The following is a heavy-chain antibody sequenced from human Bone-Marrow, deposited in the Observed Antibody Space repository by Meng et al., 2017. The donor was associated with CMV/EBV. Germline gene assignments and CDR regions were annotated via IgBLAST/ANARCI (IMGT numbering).Heavy chain of an antibody. CDR2: INHSGST. CDR3: ARMTTVNSSEFDY. D-gene: IGHD4-17*01. V-gene: IGHV4-34*01. CDR1: GGSFSDYY. Sequence: CAVYGGSFSDYYWRWIRQPPGKGLEWIGEINHSGSTNYNPSLKSRVTISVDTSKNQFSLKLSSVTAADTAVYYCARMTTVNSSEFDYWGQGTLVTVSS. J-gene: IGHJ4*02.